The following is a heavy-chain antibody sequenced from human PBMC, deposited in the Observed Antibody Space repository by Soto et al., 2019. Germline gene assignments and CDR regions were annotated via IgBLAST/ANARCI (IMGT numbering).Heavy chain of an antibody. CDR1: GFTFGSYA. D-gene: IGHD3-22*01. V-gene: IGHV3-23*01. CDR3: AKDPHCDSSGYYLWSYYFDY. Sequence: GGSLRLSCAASGFTFGSYAMSWVRQAPGKGLEWVSAISGSGGSTYYADSVKGRFTISRDNSKNTLYLQMNSLRAEDTAVYYCAKDPHCDSSGYYLWSYYFDYWGQGTLVTVSS. J-gene: IGHJ4*02. CDR2: ISGSGGST.